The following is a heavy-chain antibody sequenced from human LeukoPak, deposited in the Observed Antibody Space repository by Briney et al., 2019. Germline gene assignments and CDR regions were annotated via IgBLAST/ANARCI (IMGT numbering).Heavy chain of an antibody. Sequence: GGSLRLSCAASGFTFSSYWMHWLRQAPGKGLVWVSRIKSDGSSASYADSVKGRFTISRDNAKNTLYLQMNSLRAEDTAVYYCARDLRTPSDTNIAIDYWGQGTLVTVSS. J-gene: IGHJ4*02. D-gene: IGHD4-23*01. CDR3: ARDLRTPSDTNIAIDY. CDR1: GFTFSSYW. V-gene: IGHV3-74*01. CDR2: IKSDGSSA.